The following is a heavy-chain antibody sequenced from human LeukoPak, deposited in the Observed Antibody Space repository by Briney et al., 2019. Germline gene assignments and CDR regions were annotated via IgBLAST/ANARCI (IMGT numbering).Heavy chain of an antibody. D-gene: IGHD6-19*01. V-gene: IGHV1-69*01. J-gene: IGHJ4*02. CDR2: IIPIFGTA. CDR1: GGTFSSYA. Sequence: ASVKVSCKASGGTFSSYAISWVRQVPGQGLEWMGGIIPIFGTANYAQKFQGRVTITADESTSTAYMELSSLRSEDTAVYYCAKSIAVAGTGGRYYFDYWGQGTLVTVSS. CDR3: AKSIAVAGTGGRYYFDY.